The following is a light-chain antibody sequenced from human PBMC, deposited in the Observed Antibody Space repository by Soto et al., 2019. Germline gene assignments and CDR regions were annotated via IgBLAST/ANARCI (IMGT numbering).Light chain of an antibody. CDR2: AAS. Sequence: EIHLTQSPSFLSASVGDRVTITCRASQGIASSLAWYQQKAGKAPKLLIYAASTLESGVPSRFSGSGPGTEFTLTISSLQPEDFGIYYCQQFNSYPLTFGGGTKVEIK. J-gene: IGKJ4*01. CDR3: QQFNSYPLT. V-gene: IGKV1-9*01. CDR1: QGIASS.